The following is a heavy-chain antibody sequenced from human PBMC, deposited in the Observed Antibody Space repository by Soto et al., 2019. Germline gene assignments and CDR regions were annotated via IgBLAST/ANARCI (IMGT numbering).Heavy chain of an antibody. CDR1: GGSISSGGYY. CDR2: IYYIGST. D-gene: IGHD3-10*01. V-gene: IGHV4-31*03. Sequence: QVQLQESGPGLVKPSQTLSLTCTVSGGSISSGGYYWSWIRQHPGKGLEWLGYIYYIGSTYYNPSLKCRVTISVDTSKNQFSLKLSSVTAADTAVYYCARDLRFRGFYGMDVWGQGTTVTVSS. J-gene: IGHJ6*02. CDR3: ARDLRFRGFYGMDV.